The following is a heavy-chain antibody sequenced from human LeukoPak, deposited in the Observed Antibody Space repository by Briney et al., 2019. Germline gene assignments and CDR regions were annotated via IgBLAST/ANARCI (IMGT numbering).Heavy chain of an antibody. V-gene: IGHV3-30*04. J-gene: IGHJ4*02. CDR1: GFIFSNYA. CDR3: ARDRRDGNNLAYHFDY. CDR2: LSYDGTSE. Sequence: GGSLRLSCAGSGFIFSNYAMHWVRQAPGKGLEWVAILSYDGTSEYYADSVRGRFTISRDNSKSTLYLQMNSLRDEDTSLYYCARDRRDGNNLAYHFDYWGQGTLVTVSS. D-gene: IGHD5-24*01.